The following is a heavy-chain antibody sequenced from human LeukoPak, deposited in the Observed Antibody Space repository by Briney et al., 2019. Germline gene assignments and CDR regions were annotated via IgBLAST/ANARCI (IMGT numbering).Heavy chain of an antibody. V-gene: IGHV3-30*03. Sequence: GGSLRLSCAASGFTFSNYAMHWVRQAPGKGLEWVAVTSYDKSNNFYADSVKGRFTISRDNAKNTLYLQMNSLTAEDTAVYYCARDESGDNDAFDIWGRGTMVTVSS. D-gene: IGHD2-21*01. CDR3: ARDESGDNDAFDI. CDR2: TSYDKSNN. CDR1: GFTFSNYA. J-gene: IGHJ3*02.